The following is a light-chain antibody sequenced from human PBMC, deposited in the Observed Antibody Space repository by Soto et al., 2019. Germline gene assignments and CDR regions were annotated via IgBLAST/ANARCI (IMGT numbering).Light chain of an antibody. Sequence: AIRMTQSPSSFSASTGDRVTITCRASQGISSYLAWYQQKPGKAPKLLIYAASTLQSGVPSRFGGSGSGTDFTLTISCLQSEDFATYYCQQYYSYSYTFGQGTKLEIK. V-gene: IGKV1-8*01. CDR2: AAS. J-gene: IGKJ2*01. CDR3: QQYYSYSYT. CDR1: QGISSY.